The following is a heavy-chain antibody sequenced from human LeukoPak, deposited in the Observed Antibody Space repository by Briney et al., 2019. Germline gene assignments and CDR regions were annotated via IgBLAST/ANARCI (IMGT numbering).Heavy chain of an antibody. D-gene: IGHD3-3*01. CDR1: GPTFNRDW. CDR2: IKPDESRI. CDR3: AKDPVLRFLEWLLTPDV. V-gene: IGHV3-7*01. Sequence: PGGSLGLSCTNSGPTFNRDWMGWLRQAPGKGLEWLAHIKPDESRIFYADSVKGRFALSRDNAKNSVHLQMNSLRAEDTAVYYCAKDPVLRFLEWLLTPDVWGQGTTVTVSS. J-gene: IGHJ6*02.